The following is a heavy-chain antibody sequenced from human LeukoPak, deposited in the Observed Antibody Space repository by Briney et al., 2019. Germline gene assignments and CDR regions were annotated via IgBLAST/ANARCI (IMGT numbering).Heavy chain of an antibody. J-gene: IGHJ4*02. V-gene: IGHV3-11*06. CDR3: ARDTGGYSYGYPDY. CDR2: ISSSSSYT. CDR1: GFTFSDYY. D-gene: IGHD5-18*01. Sequence: GGSLRLSCAAPGFTFSDYYMSWIRQAPGKGLEWVSYISSSSSYTNYADSVKGRFTISRDNAKNSLYLQMNSLRAEDTAVYYCARDTGGYSYGYPDYWGQGALVTVSS.